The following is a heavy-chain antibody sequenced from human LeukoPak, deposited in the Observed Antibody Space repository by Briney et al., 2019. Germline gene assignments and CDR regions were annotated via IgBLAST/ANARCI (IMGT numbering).Heavy chain of an antibody. J-gene: IGHJ6*02. V-gene: IGHV1-2*02. CDR2: INPNSGGT. CDR3: ARDVGDCSSTSCYTIYYGMDV. Sequence: ASVKVSCKASGYTFTGYYMHWVRQAPGQGLEWMGWINPNSGGTNYAQKFQGRVTMTRDTSISTAYMELSRLRSDDTAVYYCARDVGDCSSTSCYTIYYGMDVWGQGTTVTVSS. D-gene: IGHD2-2*02. CDR1: GYTFTGYY.